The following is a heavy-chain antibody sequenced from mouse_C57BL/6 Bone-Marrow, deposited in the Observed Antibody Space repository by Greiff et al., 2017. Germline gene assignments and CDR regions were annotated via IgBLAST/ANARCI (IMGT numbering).Heavy chain of an antibody. CDR2: IDPENGDT. CDR3: TRRIYYNYAMDY. J-gene: IGHJ4*01. CDR1: GFNIKDDY. Sequence: EVQLQQSGAELVRPGASVKLSCTASGFNIKDDYMHWVKQRPEQGLEWIGWIDPENGDTEYASKFQGKATITADTSSNTAYLQLSSLTSEDTAVYYCTRRIYYNYAMDYWGQGTSVTVSS. D-gene: IGHD2-1*01. V-gene: IGHV14-4*01.